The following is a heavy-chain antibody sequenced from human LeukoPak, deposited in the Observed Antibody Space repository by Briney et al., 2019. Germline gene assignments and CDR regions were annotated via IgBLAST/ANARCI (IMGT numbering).Heavy chain of an antibody. CDR2: INPSSGST. Sequence: VKVSCKASGYRFTSNYMHWVRQAPGQGLDWMGIINPSSGSTSYAQNFQGRVTMTRDTSTSTVYMELSSLRSEDTAVYYCARGRSGFSRGAFDIWGQGTMVTVSS. V-gene: IGHV1-46*01. D-gene: IGHD3-22*01. CDR1: GYRFTSNY. J-gene: IGHJ3*02. CDR3: ARGRSGFSRGAFDI.